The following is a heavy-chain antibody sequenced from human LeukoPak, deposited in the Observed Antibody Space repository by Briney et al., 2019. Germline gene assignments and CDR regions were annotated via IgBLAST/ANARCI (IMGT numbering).Heavy chain of an antibody. V-gene: IGHV3-23*01. CDR3: AKVQSEESIAAAGTDY. CDR2: ISGSGGRT. D-gene: IGHD6-13*01. J-gene: IGHJ4*02. CDR1: GFTFSSYG. Sequence: PGGSLRLSCAASGFTFSSYGMSWVRQAPGKGLEWVSGISGSGGRTYYADSVKGRFTISRDNSKNTLYLQMNSLRAEDTAVYYCAKVQSEESIAAAGTDYWGQGTLVTVSS.